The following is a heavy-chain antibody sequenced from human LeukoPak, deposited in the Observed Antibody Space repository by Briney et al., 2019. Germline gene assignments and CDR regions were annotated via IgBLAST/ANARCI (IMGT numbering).Heavy chain of an antibody. J-gene: IGHJ3*02. D-gene: IGHD6-19*01. CDR3: ARGYFNSSGYSNAFDI. V-gene: IGHV4-59*12. CDR2: LHYSGST. CDR1: GGSINNYY. Sequence: SETLSLTCTVSGGSINNYYWSWVRQPPGEGLEWIAYLHYSGSTNYNPSLKSRVATSVDTAQNQVSLQLSSLAAADTAVYYCARGYFNSSGYSNAFDIWGQGKMVTVSS.